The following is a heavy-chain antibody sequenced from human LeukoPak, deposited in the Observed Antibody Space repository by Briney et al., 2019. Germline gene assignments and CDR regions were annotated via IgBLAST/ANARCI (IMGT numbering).Heavy chain of an antibody. CDR3: ARDLIFYDSSGSYHGKIDY. Sequence: GGSLRLSCAASGFTFSSYSMNWVRQAPGKGLEWVSSISSSSSYIYYADSVKGRFTISRDNAKNSLYLQMNSLRAEDTAVYYCARDLIFYDSSGSYHGKIDYWGQGTLVTVSS. CDR2: ISSSSSYI. CDR1: GFTFSSYS. J-gene: IGHJ4*02. D-gene: IGHD3-22*01. V-gene: IGHV3-21*01.